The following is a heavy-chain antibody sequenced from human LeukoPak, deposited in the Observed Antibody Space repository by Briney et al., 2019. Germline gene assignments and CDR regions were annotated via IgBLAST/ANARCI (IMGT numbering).Heavy chain of an antibody. V-gene: IGHV3-7*03. D-gene: IGHD2-8*02. J-gene: IGHJ4*02. CDR2: IKQDGTEK. CDR3: AKDPRRVVYAIGHDY. Sequence: GGSLRLSCAASGFTFSSYWMSWVRQAPGKGLEWVANIKQDGTEKYYVDSVKGRFTISRDNAKNSLYLQMNSLRAEDTAVYYCAKDPRRVVYAIGHDYWGQGTLVTVSS. CDR1: GFTFSSYW.